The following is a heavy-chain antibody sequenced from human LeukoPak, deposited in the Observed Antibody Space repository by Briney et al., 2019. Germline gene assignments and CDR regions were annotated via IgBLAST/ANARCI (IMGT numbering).Heavy chain of an antibody. CDR2: ISYDGSNK. J-gene: IGHJ6*02. CDR1: GFTFSSYA. D-gene: IGHD2-15*01. Sequence: PGGSLRLSCAASGFTFSSYAMHWVRQAPGKGLEWVAVISYDGSNKYYADSVKGRFTISRDNSKNTLYLQMNSLRAEDTAVYYCAKEPPLNCSGGSCYSDYYYYYGMDVWGQGTTVTVSS. V-gene: IGHV3-30*18. CDR3: AKEPPLNCSGGSCYSDYYYYYGMDV.